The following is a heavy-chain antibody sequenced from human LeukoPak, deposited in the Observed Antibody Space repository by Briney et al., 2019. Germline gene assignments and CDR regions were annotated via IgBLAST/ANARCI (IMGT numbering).Heavy chain of an antibody. CDR1: GFTFSSYA. CDR2: ISGSGGST. D-gene: IGHD2-2*01. Sequence: GGSLRLSCAASGFTFSSYAMSWVRQAPGQGLEWVSAISGSGGSTYYADSVKGRFTISRDNSKNTLYLQMNSLRAEDTAVYYCATPDVVVPAAITLGYWGQGTLVTVSS. V-gene: IGHV3-23*01. J-gene: IGHJ4*02. CDR3: ATPDVVVPAAITLGY.